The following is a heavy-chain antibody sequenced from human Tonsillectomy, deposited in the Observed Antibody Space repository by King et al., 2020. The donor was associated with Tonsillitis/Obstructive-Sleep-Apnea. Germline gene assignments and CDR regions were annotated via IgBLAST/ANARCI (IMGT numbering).Heavy chain of an antibody. CDR1: GYSFASYW. V-gene: IGHV5-10-1*01. CDR3: ARGGIGYDFAFDI. J-gene: IGHJ3*02. CDR2: IDPSDSYA. Sequence: QLVQSGAEVKEPGESLRISCKGSGYSFASYWINWVRQMLGKGLEWMGKIDPSDSYANYSPSFQGHVTFSVDKSISTAHLQWSSLRASDNAMYYCARGGIGYDFAFDIWGQGTMVTVSS. D-gene: IGHD5-12*01.